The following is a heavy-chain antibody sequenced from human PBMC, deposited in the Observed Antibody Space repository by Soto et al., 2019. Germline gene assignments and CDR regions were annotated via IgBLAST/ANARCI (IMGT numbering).Heavy chain of an antibody. CDR1: GFAVSRKY. D-gene: IGHD6-19*01. Sequence: EVLLVESGGGLIQPGGSLRLSCADAGFAVSRKYMTWVRHAPGKGLEWVSVIYGGCTTYYADSVKGRFTISRDTSKNTLYLQVNRLRAEDAAVYYCVQITGWPGFDFWGQGTLVTVSS. V-gene: IGHV3-53*01. CDR3: VQITGWPGFDF. CDR2: IYGGCTT. J-gene: IGHJ4*02.